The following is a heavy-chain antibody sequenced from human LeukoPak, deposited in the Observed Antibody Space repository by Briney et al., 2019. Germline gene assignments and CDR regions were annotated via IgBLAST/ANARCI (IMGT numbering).Heavy chain of an antibody. D-gene: IGHD3-22*01. CDR2: IYHSGST. CDR3: ARKGIYYYDSSGYRIFDY. J-gene: IGHJ4*02. CDR1: GYSISSGYY. V-gene: IGHV4-38-2*02. Sequence: TSETLSLTCTVSGYSISSGYYWGWIRQPPGKWVEWIGSIYHSGSTYYNPSLKSRVTISVDTSKNQFSLKLSSVTAADTAVYYCARKGIYYYDSSGYRIFDYWGQGTLVTVSS.